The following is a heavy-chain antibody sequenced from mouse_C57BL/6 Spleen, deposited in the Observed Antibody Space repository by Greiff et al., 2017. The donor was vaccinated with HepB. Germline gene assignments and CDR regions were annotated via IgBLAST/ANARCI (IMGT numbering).Heavy chain of an antibody. CDR3: ATTVVARAMDY. V-gene: IGHV14-2*01. J-gene: IGHJ4*01. CDR1: GFNIKDYY. Sequence: VHVKQSGAELVKPGASVKLSCTASGFNIKDYYMHWVKQRTEQGLEWIGRIDPEDGETKYAPKFQGKATITADTSSNTAYLQLSSLTSEDTAVYYCATTVVARAMDYWGQGTSVTVSS. CDR2: IDPEDGET. D-gene: IGHD1-1*01.